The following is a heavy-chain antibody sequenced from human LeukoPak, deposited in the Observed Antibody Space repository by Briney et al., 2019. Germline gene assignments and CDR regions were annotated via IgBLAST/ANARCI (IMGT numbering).Heavy chain of an antibody. CDR2: VSKRGGST. CDR1: GFTFSSYA. J-gene: IGHJ4*02. D-gene: IGHD6-13*01. Sequence: PGGSLRLSCAASGFTFSSYAMSWVRQAPGKGLEWVSAVSKRGGSTYYADSVKGRFTISRDNAKNTLYLQVNRLRAEDTAIYYCAKSDPLIEGAGMFDYWGRGTLVTVSS. V-gene: IGHV3-23*01. CDR3: AKSDPLIEGAGMFDY.